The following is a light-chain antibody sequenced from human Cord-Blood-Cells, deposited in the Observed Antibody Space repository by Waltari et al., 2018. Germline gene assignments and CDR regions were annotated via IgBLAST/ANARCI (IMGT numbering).Light chain of an antibody. Sequence: QSAMTQPASVSGSPGQSIAISCTGTSSDVVGYNYYTWSQQHPGKAPKLMIYDVSNRPSGVSNRFSGSKSGNTASLTISGLQAEDEADYYCSSYTSSSTLNYVFGTGTKVTVL. J-gene: IGLJ1*01. V-gene: IGLV2-14*03. CDR2: DVS. CDR3: SSYTSSSTLNYV. CDR1: SSDVVGYNY.